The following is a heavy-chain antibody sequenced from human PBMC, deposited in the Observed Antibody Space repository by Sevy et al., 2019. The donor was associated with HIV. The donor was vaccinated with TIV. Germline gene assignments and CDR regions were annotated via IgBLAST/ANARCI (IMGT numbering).Heavy chain of an antibody. CDR2: IYHSGST. J-gene: IGHJ5*02. CDR3: ARQGNIVVVPAAGGGWFDP. V-gene: IGHV4-38-2*01. Sequence: SETLSLTCAVSGYSISSGYYWGWIRQPPGKGLEWIGSIYHSGSTYYNPSLKSRVTISVDTSKNQFSLKLSSVTAADTAVYYCARQGNIVVVPAAGGGWFDPWGQRTLVTDSS. D-gene: IGHD2-2*01. CDR1: GYSISSGYY.